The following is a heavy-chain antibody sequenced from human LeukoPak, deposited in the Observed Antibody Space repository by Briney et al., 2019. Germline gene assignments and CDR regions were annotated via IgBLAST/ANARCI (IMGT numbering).Heavy chain of an antibody. CDR1: GYTFISYA. Sequence: ASVKVSCKASGYTFISYAMNWVRQAPGQGLEWMGWIDTNTGNPTYAQGFTGRFVFSLDTSVTTVYLQISSLKAEDTAVYFCARKDFWSGYSVGYWGQGTLVTVSS. CDR2: IDTNTGNP. V-gene: IGHV7-4-1*02. D-gene: IGHD3-3*01. CDR3: ARKDFWSGYSVGY. J-gene: IGHJ4*02.